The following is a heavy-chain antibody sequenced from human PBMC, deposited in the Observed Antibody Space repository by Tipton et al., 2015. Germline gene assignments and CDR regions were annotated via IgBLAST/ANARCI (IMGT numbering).Heavy chain of an antibody. J-gene: IGHJ2*01. D-gene: IGHD4-23*01. CDR1: GGSVSRGSYY. CDR2: IYLSGAT. CDR3: ARSPGGPRWFDL. Sequence: GSLRLSCTVSGGSVSRGSYYWSWIRQPPGKGLEWIGYIYLSGATNYNASLGSRVIISQDTSKNQLSLRLSSMTAADTAVYYCARSPGGPRWFDLWGRGTLVTVSS. V-gene: IGHV4-61*01.